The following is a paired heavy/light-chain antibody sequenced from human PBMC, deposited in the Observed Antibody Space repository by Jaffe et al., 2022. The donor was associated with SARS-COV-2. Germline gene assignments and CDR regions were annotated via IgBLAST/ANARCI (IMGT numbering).Light chain of an antibody. CDR2: GAS. V-gene: IGKV3-15*01. CDR3: QHYDNWPPYT. Sequence: IVMTQSPATLSVSPGERATLSCRASQSVSSNLAWYQQKPGQAPRLLIYGASTRATGIPARFSGSGSGTEFTLTISSLQSEDFAVYYCQHYDNWPPYTFGQGTKLEIK. CDR1: QSVSSN. J-gene: IGKJ2*01.
Heavy chain of an antibody. D-gene: IGHD2-2*01. CDR3: AKGLDIAVVPGAGFDY. CDR2: ISGGGGST. V-gene: IGHV3-23*04. Sequence: EVQLVESGGGFVQPGGSLRLSCEASGFTFSSYAMTWVRQAPGKGLEWVSAISGGGGSTYYADSVKGRFTISRDNSKNTLYLQMNSLRAEDTAVYYCAKGLDIAVVPGAGFDYWGQGTLVTVSS. J-gene: IGHJ4*02. CDR1: GFTFSSYA.